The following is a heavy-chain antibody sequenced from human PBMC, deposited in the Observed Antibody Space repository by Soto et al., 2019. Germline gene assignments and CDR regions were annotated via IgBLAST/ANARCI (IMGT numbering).Heavy chain of an antibody. V-gene: IGHV1-69*04. J-gene: IGHJ4*02. CDR2: IIPILGIA. CDR3: TLGSGSYYLDY. CDR1: GYTFTSYG. Sequence: SVKVSCKASGYTFTSYGISWVRQAPGQGLEWMGRIIPILGIANYAQKFQGRVTITADKSTSTAYMELSSLRSEDTAVYYCTLGSGSYYLDYWGQGTLVTVSS. D-gene: IGHD3-10*01.